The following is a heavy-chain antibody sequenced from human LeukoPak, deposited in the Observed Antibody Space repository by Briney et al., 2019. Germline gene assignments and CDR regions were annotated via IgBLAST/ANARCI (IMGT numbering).Heavy chain of an antibody. CDR2: ISSGSSYI. CDR3: ATGEELQPFDY. CDR1: GFTFSSYW. V-gene: IGHV3-21*01. J-gene: IGHJ4*02. D-gene: IGHD1-26*01. Sequence: GGSLRLSCAASGFTFSSYWMSWVRQAPGKGLEWVSSISSGSSYIYYADSVKGRFTISRDNAKNSLYLQMNSLRAEDTAVYYCATGEELQPFDYWGQGTLVTVSS.